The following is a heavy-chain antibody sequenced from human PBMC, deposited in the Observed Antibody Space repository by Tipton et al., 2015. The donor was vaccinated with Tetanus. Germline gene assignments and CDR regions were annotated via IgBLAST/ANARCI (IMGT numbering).Heavy chain of an antibody. D-gene: IGHD2/OR15-2a*01. CDR1: GFTFSNYA. CDR3: ARDIAIVRARDWYFDV. J-gene: IGHJ2*01. CDR2: ISASGRNT. V-gene: IGHV3-23*01. Sequence: SLRLSCAASGFTFSNYAMIWVRQAPGKGLEWVSAISASGRNTYYADSVKGRFTSSRENNKNTVHLQMNSLSAEDTAVYYCARDIAIVRARDWYFDVWGRGTLVTVSS.